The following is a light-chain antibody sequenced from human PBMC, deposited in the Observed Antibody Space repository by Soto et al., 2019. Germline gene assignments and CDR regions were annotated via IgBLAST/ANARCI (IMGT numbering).Light chain of an antibody. CDR2: AAS. J-gene: IGKJ1*01. CDR1: QGIRNE. Sequence: AIQVTQSPFSLSASVGDRVTITCRASQGIRNELGWYQQKPGKAPKLLIYAASSLQTGVPSRFSGSGSGTDFTLIISILHPEDFATYYCLQDNNYPRTFGPGTKVDIK. V-gene: IGKV1-6*01. CDR3: LQDNNYPRT.